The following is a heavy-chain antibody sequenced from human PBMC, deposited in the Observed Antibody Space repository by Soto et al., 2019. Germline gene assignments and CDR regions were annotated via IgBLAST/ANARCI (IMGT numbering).Heavy chain of an antibody. CDR2: IYYSGTT. J-gene: IGHJ4*02. CDR3: ARTTAVPNTLRSRYYFDY. D-gene: IGHD4-17*01. Sequence: QVQLQESGPGLLKPSETLSLTCSVSGASVSDKTFYWSWLRQSPGKGLEWIGYIYYSGTTNYNPSLKGRFTISVHTSKNQFSLRLNSVTAADTALYYCARTTAVPNTLRSRYYFDYWGQGMLVTVSS. V-gene: IGHV4-61*01. CDR1: GASVSDKTFY.